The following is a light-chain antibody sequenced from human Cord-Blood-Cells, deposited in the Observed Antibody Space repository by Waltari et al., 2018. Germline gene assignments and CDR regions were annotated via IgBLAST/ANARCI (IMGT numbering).Light chain of an antibody. CDR2: AAS. J-gene: IGKJ2*03. V-gene: IGKV1-8*01. CDR1: QGISSY. Sequence: FRMTQSPSPFSASTGDRVTITCRASQGISSYLAWYQQKPGKAPKLLIYAASTLQSGVPSRFSGSGSGTDFTLTISCLQSEDFATYYCQQYYSYPHSFGQGTKLEIK. CDR3: QQYYSYPHS.